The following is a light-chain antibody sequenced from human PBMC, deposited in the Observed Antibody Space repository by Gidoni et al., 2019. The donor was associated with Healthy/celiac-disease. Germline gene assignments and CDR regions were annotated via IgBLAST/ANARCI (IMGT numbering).Light chain of an antibody. CDR2: QDN. J-gene: IGLJ2*01. Sequence: SYELSQPPSVTVSPGQTASITCSGDTLEAKDVCWSQQRPGQYPVQGSYQDNKRPSAIPERFSGSNAGTTATPTISGTQAMDEADYYCQAWDSSTYVVFGGGPKLTVL. CDR1: TLEAKD. CDR3: QAWDSSTYVV. V-gene: IGLV3-1*01.